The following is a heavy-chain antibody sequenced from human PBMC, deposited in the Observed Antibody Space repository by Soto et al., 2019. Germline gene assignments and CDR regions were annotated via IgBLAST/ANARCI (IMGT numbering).Heavy chain of an antibody. J-gene: IGHJ6*02. CDR1: GGTFSDYT. V-gene: IGHV1-69*13. CDR3: ARNGTLTGYSFGMDV. CDR2: IIPIFDTA. D-gene: IGHD1-1*01. Sequence: ASVKVSCKASGGTFSDYTINWVRQAPGQRLEWMGGIIPIFDTASYAEKFQGRVTITADESTSTSYMEVSSLRSEDTAVYYCARNGTLTGYSFGMDVWGQGTMVTVSS.